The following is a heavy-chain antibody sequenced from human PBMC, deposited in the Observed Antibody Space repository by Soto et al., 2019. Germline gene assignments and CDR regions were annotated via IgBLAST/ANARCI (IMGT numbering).Heavy chain of an antibody. D-gene: IGHD6-6*01. CDR3: ARTLAARPPGAFDI. Sequence: QVQVVQSGAEVKKRGSSVKVSCKASGGTFTSYAITWVRQAPGQGLEWMGGIIPIFGTTNYAQKFQGRVTITADESTSTAYMELSSLTSEDTAMYYCARTLAARPPGAFDIWGQGTMVTVS. CDR2: IIPIFGTT. CDR1: GGTFTSYA. J-gene: IGHJ3*02. V-gene: IGHV1-69*01.